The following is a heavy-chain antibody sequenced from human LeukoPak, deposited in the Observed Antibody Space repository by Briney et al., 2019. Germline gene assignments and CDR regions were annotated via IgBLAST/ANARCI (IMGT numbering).Heavy chain of an antibody. CDR2: ISSSGSQI. Sequence: PGGSLRLSCAASGFTFNSYNMNWVRQAPGKGLEWVSSISSSGSQIYYADSVKGRFTISRDNAKNSLYLQMNSLRAEDTAVYYCAREQYYGSGSYYICWFDTWGQGSLVTVSS. D-gene: IGHD3-10*01. J-gene: IGHJ5*02. CDR3: AREQYYGSGSYYICWFDT. CDR1: GFTFNSYN. V-gene: IGHV3-21*01.